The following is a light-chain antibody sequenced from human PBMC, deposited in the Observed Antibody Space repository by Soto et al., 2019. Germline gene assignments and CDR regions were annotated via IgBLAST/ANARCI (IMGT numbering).Light chain of an antibody. V-gene: IGKV1-39*01. CDR1: QSISSY. CDR2: AAS. J-gene: IGKJ3*01. Sequence: DIQMTQCPSSLSASVGDRVTITCRASQSISSYLNWYQQKPGKVPNLLIYAASSLQSGVPSRFSGSGSGTDFTLTISSLQPEDFATYYCQQSYGTPFTFGPGTRVEI. CDR3: QQSYGTPFT.